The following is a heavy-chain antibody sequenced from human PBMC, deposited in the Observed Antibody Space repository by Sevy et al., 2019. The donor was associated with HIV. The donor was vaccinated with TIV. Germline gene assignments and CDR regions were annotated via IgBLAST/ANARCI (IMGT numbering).Heavy chain of an antibody. CDR3: ARLPVAAAGLYYFDY. J-gene: IGHJ4*02. Sequence: GESLKISCKGSGYSFTSSWIGWVRQVPGKGLEWMGIFYPGDSESRNNPSFQGQVTISADKSISTAYLHWNSLKASDTAMYFCARLPVAAAGLYYFDYWGQGTLVTVSS. V-gene: IGHV5-51*01. CDR2: FYPGDSES. CDR1: GYSFTSSW. D-gene: IGHD6-13*01.